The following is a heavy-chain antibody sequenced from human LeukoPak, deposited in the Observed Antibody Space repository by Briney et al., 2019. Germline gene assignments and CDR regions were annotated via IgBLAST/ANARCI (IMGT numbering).Heavy chain of an antibody. J-gene: IGHJ6*02. CDR3: ARDQTVRGVIISHYYYYGMDV. CDR2: IYYSGST. D-gene: IGHD3-10*01. Sequence: PSETLSLTCTVSGGSISSYYWSWIRQPPGKGLEWIGYIYYSGSTNYNPSFKSRVTISVDTSKNQFSLKLSSVTAADTAVYYCARDQTVRGVIISHYYYYGMDVWGQGTTVTVSS. V-gene: IGHV4-59*12. CDR1: GGSISSYY.